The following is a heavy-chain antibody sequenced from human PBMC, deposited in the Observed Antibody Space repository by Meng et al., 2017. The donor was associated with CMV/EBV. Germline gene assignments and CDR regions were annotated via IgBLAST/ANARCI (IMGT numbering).Heavy chain of an antibody. CDR1: GFTFSSYW. CDR3: ARDLLPGYYYGMDV. CDR2: IKQDGSEK. D-gene: IGHD3-10*01. J-gene: IGHJ6*02. Sequence: GESLKISCAASGFTFSSYWMSWARQAPGKGLEWAANIKQDGSEKYYVDSVKGRFTISRDNAKNSLYLQMNSLRAEDTAVYYCARDLLPGYYYGMDVWGQGTTVTVSS. V-gene: IGHV3-7*01.